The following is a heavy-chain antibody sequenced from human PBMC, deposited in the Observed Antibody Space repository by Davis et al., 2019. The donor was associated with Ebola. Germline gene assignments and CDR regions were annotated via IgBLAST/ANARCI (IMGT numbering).Heavy chain of an antibody. CDR2: ISGSGGST. Sequence: PGGSLRLSCAASGFTFSSYAMSWVRQAPGKGLEWVSAISGSGGSTYYADSVKGRFTISRDNSKNTLYLQMNSLKTEDTAVYYCTTGVPHYYGSGSYYNPSHYYYGMDVWGQGTTVTVSS. CDR3: TTGVPHYYGSGSYYNPSHYYYGMDV. V-gene: IGHV3-23*01. CDR1: GFTFSSYA. D-gene: IGHD3-10*01. J-gene: IGHJ6*02.